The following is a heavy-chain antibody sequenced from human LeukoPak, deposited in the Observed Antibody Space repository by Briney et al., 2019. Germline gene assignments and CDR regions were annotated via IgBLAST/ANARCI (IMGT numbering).Heavy chain of an antibody. CDR1: GGTFGSYN. V-gene: IGHV3-21*01. J-gene: IGHJ4*02. Sequence: GGSLRLSSAASGGTFGSYNMHWGRQAPGKGLDWVSASSSGGHYIYYADSVTGRFTTTRDNAKISLYLQVNSPRAEDTAVYYFARALKAFDCWGQGTLVTVSS. CDR3: ARALKAFDC. CDR2: SSSGGHYI.